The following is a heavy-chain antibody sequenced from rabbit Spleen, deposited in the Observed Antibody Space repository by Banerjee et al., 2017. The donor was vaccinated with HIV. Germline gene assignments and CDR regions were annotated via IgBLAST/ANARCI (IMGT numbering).Heavy chain of an antibody. CDR2: IDTTPGNT. J-gene: IGHJ4*01. CDR3: ARDGDNNKNRAYFDL. V-gene: IGHV1S43*01. Sequence: QEQLVESGGDLVKPEGSLTLTCTASGFSFRFSFSDNYWICWVRQAPGRGLELIACIDTTPGNTWYASWVSGRFTLSRSTSLNTVDLKMTSLTAADTATYFCARDGDNNKNRAYFDLWGPGTLVTVS. CDR1: GFSFRFSFSDNYW. D-gene: IGHD2-1*01.